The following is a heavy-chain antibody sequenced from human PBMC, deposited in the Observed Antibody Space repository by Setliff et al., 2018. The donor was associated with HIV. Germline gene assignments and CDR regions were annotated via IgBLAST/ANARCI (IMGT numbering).Heavy chain of an antibody. CDR2: IYPGDSDT. CDR3: ARRAPKASLDY. Sequence: GESLKISCKGSGYSFTSNWIGWVRQMPGKGLEWMGIIYPGDSDTRYSPSFQGRVTISADKSINTAYLQWSSLQASDTAMYYCARRAPKASLDYWGQGTLVTVSS. V-gene: IGHV5-51*01. J-gene: IGHJ4*02. CDR1: GYSFTSNW.